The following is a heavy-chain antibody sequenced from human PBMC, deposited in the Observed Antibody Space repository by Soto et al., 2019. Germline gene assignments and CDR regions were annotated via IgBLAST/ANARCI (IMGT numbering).Heavy chain of an antibody. CDR3: ARDRFGGTEGTNWLDP. J-gene: IGHJ5*02. CDR1: GFKFNSYG. V-gene: IGHV3-33*01. D-gene: IGHD3-10*01. CDR2: INYDGSDT. Sequence: QGQLVQSGGGVVQPGRSRRLSCAASGFKFNSYGMHWVRQAPGKGLEWVAVINYDGSDTSYGDSVKGRFTISRDNSKNTLHLQMSSLRVDDTAVYYCARDRFGGTEGTNWLDPWGQGSLVTVSS.